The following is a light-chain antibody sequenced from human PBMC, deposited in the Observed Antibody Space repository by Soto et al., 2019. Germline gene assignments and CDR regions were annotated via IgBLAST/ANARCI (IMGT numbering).Light chain of an antibody. CDR3: QQYKSYSWT. V-gene: IGKV1-5*03. J-gene: IGKJ1*01. CDR2: KAA. Sequence: DIQMTQSPSTLSASVGDRVTITCRASQSISSWLAWYQQKPGKAPKLLIYKAASLESGVPSRFSGSGSGTEFTLTNSSLQPDDFATYYCQQYKSYSWTFGQGTKVEIK. CDR1: QSISSW.